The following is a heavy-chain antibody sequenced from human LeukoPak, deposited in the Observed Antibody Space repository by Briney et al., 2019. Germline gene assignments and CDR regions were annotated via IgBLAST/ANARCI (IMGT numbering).Heavy chain of an antibody. CDR3: AKSNGYGLVDI. Sequence: SETLSLTCAVYGVSSNRNDWSWIRQPPGKGREWIGEINHDEYTNYNPSLKSRVTISVDRSKTQFSLKLDSVTAADTAVYYCAKSNGYGLVDIWGQGTMVTVSS. D-gene: IGHD3-10*01. J-gene: IGHJ3*02. CDR1: GVSSNRND. CDR2: INHDEYT. V-gene: IGHV4-34*01.